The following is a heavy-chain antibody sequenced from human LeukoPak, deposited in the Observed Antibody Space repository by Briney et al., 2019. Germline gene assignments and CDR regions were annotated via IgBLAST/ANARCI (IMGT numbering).Heavy chain of an antibody. CDR3: ARQYSGYLRNWFDP. Sequence: KPSETLSLTCTVSGYSISSGYYWGWIRQPPGKGLEWIGSMYYSGSSYYNPFLKSRVTISVDTSKNQFSLKLSSVTAADTAVYYCARQYSGYLRNWFDPWGQGTLVTVSS. CDR2: MYYSGSS. D-gene: IGHD5-12*01. V-gene: IGHV4-38-2*02. CDR1: GYSISSGYY. J-gene: IGHJ5*02.